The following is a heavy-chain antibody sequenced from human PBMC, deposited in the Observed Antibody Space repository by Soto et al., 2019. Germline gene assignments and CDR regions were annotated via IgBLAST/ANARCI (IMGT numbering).Heavy chain of an antibody. CDR2: IIPLFGTA. V-gene: IGHV1-69*13. CDR1: GGTFSTCA. J-gene: IGHJ4*02. D-gene: IGHD3-22*01. CDR3: ARGVQSDISGYYYFY. Sequence: SMKFSCKTAGGTFSTCAIDWVRQAPGQGLEWMGGIIPLFGTAKYAQNFQGRITITADESTNTAYMELRSLRSQDTAVYYCARGVQSDISGYYYFYWGQGTLVTVSS.